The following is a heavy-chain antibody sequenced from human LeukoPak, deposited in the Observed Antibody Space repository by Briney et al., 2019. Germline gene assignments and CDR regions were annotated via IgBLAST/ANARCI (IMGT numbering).Heavy chain of an antibody. Sequence: PGGSLTLSCAVSGFTLGSNWMHWVRQAPGKGLEWVSRMDDEGSGTSYADSVKGRFTISRDNAKNTVYLQMNSLRVEDSAVYYCATVFDYWGQGTLVTVSS. CDR1: GFTLGSNW. CDR2: MDDEGSGT. CDR3: ATVFDY. V-gene: IGHV3-74*01. J-gene: IGHJ4*02.